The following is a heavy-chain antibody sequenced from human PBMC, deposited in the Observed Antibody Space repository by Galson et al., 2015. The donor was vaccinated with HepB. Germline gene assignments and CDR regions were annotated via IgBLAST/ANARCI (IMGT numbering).Heavy chain of an antibody. CDR3: TRDDRGAAAGY. CDR1: GASMSSGSYY. V-gene: IGHV4-61*02. D-gene: IGHD6-13*01. Sequence: LSLTCTVSGASMSSGSYYWSWVRQPGVKGLEWIGRIYITGSTTYNPSLKSRLTMSVVTSKNQFSLTLTSVTAADTALYFCTRDDRGAAAGYWGQGTLVTVSS. CDR2: IYITGST. J-gene: IGHJ4*02.